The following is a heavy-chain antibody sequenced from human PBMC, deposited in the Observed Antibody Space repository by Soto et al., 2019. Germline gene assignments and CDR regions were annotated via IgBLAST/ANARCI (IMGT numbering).Heavy chain of an antibody. V-gene: IGHV4-34*01. CDR2: INHSGST. CDR1: GGSFSGYY. Sequence: ETLSLTCAVYGGSFSGYYWSWIRQPPGKGLEWIGEINHSGSTNYNPSLKSRVTISVDTSKNQFSLKLSSVTAADTAVYYCARGWRYYDSSGYYYGGYYFDYWGQGTLVTVSS. CDR3: ARGWRYYDSSGYYYGGYYFDY. J-gene: IGHJ4*02. D-gene: IGHD3-22*01.